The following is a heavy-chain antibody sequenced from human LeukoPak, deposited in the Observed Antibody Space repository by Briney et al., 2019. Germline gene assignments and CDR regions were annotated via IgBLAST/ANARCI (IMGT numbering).Heavy chain of an antibody. CDR1: GFTVDSNY. CDR2: ISNNGGYT. Sequence: SGGSLRLSCAASGFTVDSNYLSWVRQAPGKGLEWVSAISNNGGYTYYADSVQGRFTISRDNSKSTLCLQMNSLRAEDTAVYYCAKQLGYCSDGSCYFPYWGQGTLVTVSS. CDR3: AKQLGYCSDGSCYFPY. J-gene: IGHJ4*02. V-gene: IGHV3-23*01. D-gene: IGHD2-15*01.